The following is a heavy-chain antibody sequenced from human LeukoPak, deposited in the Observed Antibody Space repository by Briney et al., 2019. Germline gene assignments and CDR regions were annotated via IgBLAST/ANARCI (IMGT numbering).Heavy chain of an antibody. V-gene: IGHV1-69*04. CDR2: IIPILGIA. Sequence: SVKVSCKASGGTFSSYAISWVRQAPGQGLEWMGRIIPILGIANYAQKFQGRVTITADKSTSTAYMELSSLRSEDTAVYYCARGQGDIVATTHNWFDPWGQGTLVTVSS. D-gene: IGHD5-12*01. CDR1: GGTFSSYA. CDR3: ARGQGDIVATTHNWFDP. J-gene: IGHJ5*02.